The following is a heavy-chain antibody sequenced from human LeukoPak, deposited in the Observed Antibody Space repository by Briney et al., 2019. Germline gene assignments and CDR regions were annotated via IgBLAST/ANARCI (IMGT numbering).Heavy chain of an antibody. J-gene: IGHJ4*02. D-gene: IGHD5-12*01. Sequence: GGSLRLSCAASGFTFGSYWMSWVRQAPGKGLEWVANIKQDGSEKYYVDSVKGRFTISRDNAKNSLYLQMNSLRAEDTAVYYCAREPTGYDYWGQGTLVTVSS. CDR1: GFTFGSYW. V-gene: IGHV3-7*03. CDR3: AREPTGYDY. CDR2: IKQDGSEK.